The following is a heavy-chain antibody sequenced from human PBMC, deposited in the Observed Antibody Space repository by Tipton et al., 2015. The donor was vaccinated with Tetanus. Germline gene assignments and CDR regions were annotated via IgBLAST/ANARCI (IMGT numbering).Heavy chain of an antibody. D-gene: IGHD3/OR15-3a*01. CDR3: ARPPPDYRRTWTTYYFDF. Sequence: SLRLSCAASGFTFKSYTMNWVRQAPGKGLEWVSGISDSGDELFYADSVKGRSTVSRDNSRSTLFLQMNSLRAEDTAIYFCARPPPDYRRTWTTYYFDFWGQGTVVTVSS. V-gene: IGHV3-23*01. CDR2: ISDSGDEL. CDR1: GFTFKSYT. J-gene: IGHJ4*02.